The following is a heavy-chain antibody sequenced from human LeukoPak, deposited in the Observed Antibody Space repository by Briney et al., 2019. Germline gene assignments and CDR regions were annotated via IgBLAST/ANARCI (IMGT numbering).Heavy chain of an antibody. Sequence: ASVKVSCKASGYTFTSYDINWVRQATGQGLEWMGWMNPNSGNTSYAQKFQGRVTMTTNTSISTAYMELRSLRSEDTAVYYCASSCGGDCYYRVFDIWGQGTMVTVSS. V-gene: IGHV1-8*01. D-gene: IGHD2-21*02. CDR3: ASSCGGDCYYRVFDI. CDR2: MNPNSGNT. J-gene: IGHJ3*02. CDR1: GYTFTSYD.